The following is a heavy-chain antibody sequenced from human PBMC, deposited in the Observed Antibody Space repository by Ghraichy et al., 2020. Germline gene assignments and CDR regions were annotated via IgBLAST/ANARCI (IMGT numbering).Heavy chain of an antibody. CDR3: AKDRSTGYGSGSYGFVY. CDR1: GFTFSSYA. V-gene: IGHV3-23*01. D-gene: IGHD3-10*01. CDR2: ISGSGGST. Sequence: LSLTCAASGFTFSSYAMSWVRQAPGKGLEWVSAISGSGGSTYYADSVKGRFTISRDNSKNTLYLQMNSLRAEDTAVYYCAKDRSTGYGSGSYGFVYWGQGTLVTVSS. J-gene: IGHJ4*02.